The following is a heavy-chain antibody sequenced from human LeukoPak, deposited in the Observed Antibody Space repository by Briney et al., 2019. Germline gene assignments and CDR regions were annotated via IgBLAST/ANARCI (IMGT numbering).Heavy chain of an antibody. CDR2: ISYSRRT. D-gene: IGHD3-22*01. CDR1: GGSVSSGSYF. V-gene: IGHV4-61*03. CDR3: ARDANHYDGSRYYGHFDY. J-gene: IGHJ4*02. Sequence: SETLSLTCTVSGGSVSSGSYFWTWIRQPPGKGLEWIGYISYSRRTNYNPSLKSRVTISLDTSKNHFSLKLSSVSAADTAVYYCARDANHYDGSRYYGHFDYWGQGTLVTVSS.